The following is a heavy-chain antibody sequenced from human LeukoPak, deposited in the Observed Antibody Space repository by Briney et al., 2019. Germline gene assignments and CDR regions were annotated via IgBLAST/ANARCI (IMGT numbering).Heavy chain of an antibody. V-gene: IGHV1-46*01. CDR3: TRSQYYGMDV. CDR2: INPSGGST. J-gene: IGHJ6*02. CDR1: GYIFTNYF. Sequence: ASVKVSCKASGYIFTNYFMHWVRQAPGQGLEWMGIINPSGGSTSYAQKFQGRVTMTRDTSTSTVYMELSSLRSEDTAVYYCTRSQYYGMDVWGQGTTVTVSS.